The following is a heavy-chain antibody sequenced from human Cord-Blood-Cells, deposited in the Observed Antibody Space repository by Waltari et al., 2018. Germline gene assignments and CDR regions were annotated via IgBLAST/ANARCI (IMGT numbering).Heavy chain of an antibody. J-gene: IGHJ5*02. CDR3: ARDSGTETYYDILTGWGWFDP. CDR1: GYTFTSYA. D-gene: IGHD3-9*01. CDR2: INAGNGNT. V-gene: IGHV1-3*01. Sequence: QVQLVQSGAEVKKPGASVKVSCKASGYTFTSYAMHWVRQAPGQRLEWMGWINAGNGNTKYSQKFQGRVTITRDTSARTAYMELSSLRSEDTAVYYCARDSGTETYYDILTGWGWFDPWGQGTLVTVSS.